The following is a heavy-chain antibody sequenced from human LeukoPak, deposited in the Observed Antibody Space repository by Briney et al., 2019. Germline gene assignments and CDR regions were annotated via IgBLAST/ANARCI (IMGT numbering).Heavy chain of an antibody. D-gene: IGHD1-26*01. J-gene: IGHJ4*02. Sequence: GGSLRLSCAASGFTFSSYSMNWVRQAPGKGLEWVSSISSSSSYIYYADSVKGRFTISRDNSKNTLYLQINSLRAEDTAVYYCAKGGVVGPLYYFDFWGQGTLVTVSS. CDR3: AKGGVVGPLYYFDF. V-gene: IGHV3-21*04. CDR2: ISSSSSYI. CDR1: GFTFSSYS.